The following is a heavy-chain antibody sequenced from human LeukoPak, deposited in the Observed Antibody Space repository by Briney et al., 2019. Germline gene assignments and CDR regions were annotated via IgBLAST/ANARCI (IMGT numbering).Heavy chain of an antibody. CDR1: GGSFSGYY. CDR3: ARVLPVVITTSGAFDI. CDR2: INHSGST. J-gene: IGHJ3*02. Sequence: SEALSLTCAVSGGSFSGYYWSWIRQPPGEGLEWIGEINHSGSTNYNPSLKSRVTISVDTSKNQFSLKLSSVTAADTAVYYCARVLPVVITTSGAFDIWGQGTMVTVSS. V-gene: IGHV4-34*01. D-gene: IGHD3-22*01.